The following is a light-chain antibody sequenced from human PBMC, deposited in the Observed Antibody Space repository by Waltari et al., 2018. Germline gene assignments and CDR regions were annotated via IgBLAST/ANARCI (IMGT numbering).Light chain of an antibody. CDR2: DDN. CDR1: KLGRKS. Sequence: SYVVTQPPSVSKAPGDTATISGVGDKLGRKSVHWYLQRPGEAPRLVVFDDNKRPSGIPERLSGSNSGNTATLTITRFEAGDEAEYYCQVWDNDSDHVVFGGGTKLTVL. CDR3: QVWDNDSDHVV. V-gene: IGLV3-21*01. J-gene: IGLJ2*01.